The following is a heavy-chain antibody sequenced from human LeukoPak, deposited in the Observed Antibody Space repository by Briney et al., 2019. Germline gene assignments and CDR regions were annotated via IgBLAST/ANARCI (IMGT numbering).Heavy chain of an antibody. J-gene: IGHJ5*02. D-gene: IGHD5-18*01. CDR1: GFTFSSYS. CDR3: ARNKDTAMVTSWFDP. CDR2: ISSSSSYI. V-gene: IGHV3-21*01. Sequence: AGGSLRLSCSASGFTFSSYSMNWVRQAPGKGLEWVSSISSSSSYIYYADSVKGRFTISRDNAKNSLYLQMNSLRAEDTAVYYCARNKDTAMVTSWFDPWGQGTLVTVSS.